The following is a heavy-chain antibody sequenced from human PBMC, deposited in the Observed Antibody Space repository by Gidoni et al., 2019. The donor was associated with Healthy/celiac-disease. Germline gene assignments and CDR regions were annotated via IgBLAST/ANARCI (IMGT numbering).Heavy chain of an antibody. D-gene: IGHD2-2*01. V-gene: IGHV1-46*01. Sequence: QVQLVQSGAEVKKPGASVTVSCQASGYTFTSYYMHWLRQAPGQGLEWMGIINPRGGSTSYAQKFQGRVTMTRDTSTSTVYMELSSLRSEDTAVYYCARGYCSSTSCPLGYYYYGMDVWGQGTTVTVSS. CDR3: ARGYCSSTSCPLGYYYYGMDV. CDR1: GYTFTSYY. J-gene: IGHJ6*02. CDR2: INPRGGST.